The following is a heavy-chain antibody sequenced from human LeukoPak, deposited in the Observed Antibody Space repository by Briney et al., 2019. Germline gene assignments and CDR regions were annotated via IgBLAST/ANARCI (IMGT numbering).Heavy chain of an antibody. V-gene: IGHV4-30-4*08. CDR3: ARAPPHYDFWSGSNWFDP. J-gene: IGHJ5*02. CDR2: IYYSGST. CDR1: GGSISSGDYY. D-gene: IGHD3-3*01. Sequence: KSSETLSLTCTVSGGSISSGDYYWSWIRQPPGKGLEWIGYIYYSGSTYYSPSLKSRVTISVDTSKNQFSLKLSSVTAADTAVYYCARAPPHYDFWSGSNWFDPWGQGTLVTVSS.